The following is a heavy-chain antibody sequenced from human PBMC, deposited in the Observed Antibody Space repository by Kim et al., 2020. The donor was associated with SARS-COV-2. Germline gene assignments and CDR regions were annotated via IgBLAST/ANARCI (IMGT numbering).Heavy chain of an antibody. Sequence: GRFTISRNDSKNSLYLQMTSLKTEDTAVYYCARVYFYGSGSYYIYGYFDLWGRGTLVTVSS. CDR3: ARVYFYGSGSYYIYGYFDL. D-gene: IGHD3-10*01. J-gene: IGHJ2*01. V-gene: IGHV3-72*01.